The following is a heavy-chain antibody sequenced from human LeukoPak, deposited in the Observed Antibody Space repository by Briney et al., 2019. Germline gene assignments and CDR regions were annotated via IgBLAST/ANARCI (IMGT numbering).Heavy chain of an antibody. CDR1: GGTFSSYA. J-gene: IGHJ4*02. V-gene: IGHV1-69*01. CDR3: AREAGYCSGGSCLDY. CDR2: IIPIFGTA. D-gene: IGHD2-15*01. Sequence: SVKVSCKASGGTFSSYAISWVRQAPGQGLEWMGGIIPIFGTANYAQKFQGRVTITADESTSTAYMELSSLRSEDTAVYYCAREAGYCSGGSCLDYWGQGTLVTVSS.